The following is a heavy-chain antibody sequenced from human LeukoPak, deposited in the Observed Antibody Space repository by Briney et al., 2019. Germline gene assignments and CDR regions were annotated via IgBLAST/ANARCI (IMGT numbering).Heavy chain of an antibody. CDR2: IKQDGSER. J-gene: IGHJ4*02. Sequence: GGSLRLSCAASGFSFSNSWMSWVRQAPGKGLEWVANIKQDGSERYYVDSVKGRFTISRDNTKNSLYLQMDSLGAEDTAVYYCVRISTAVAGADYWGQGTLVTVSS. D-gene: IGHD6-19*01. CDR3: VRISTAVAGADY. V-gene: IGHV3-7*01. CDR1: GFSFSNSW.